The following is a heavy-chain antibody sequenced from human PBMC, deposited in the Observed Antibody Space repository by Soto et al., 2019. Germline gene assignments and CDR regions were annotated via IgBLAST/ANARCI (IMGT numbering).Heavy chain of an antibody. D-gene: IGHD2-21*02. CDR2: ISYDGSNK. Sequence: GGSLRLSCAASGFTFSSYAMHWVRQAPGKGLEWVAVISYDGSNKYYADSVKGRFTISRDNSKNTLYLQMNSLRAEDTAVYYCASEAYCGGDCLVDYWGQGTLVTVSS. J-gene: IGHJ4*02. CDR3: ASEAYCGGDCLVDY. CDR1: GFTFSSYA. V-gene: IGHV3-30-3*01.